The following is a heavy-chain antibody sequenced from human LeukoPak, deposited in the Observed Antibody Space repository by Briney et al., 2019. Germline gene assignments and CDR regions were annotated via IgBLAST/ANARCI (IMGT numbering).Heavy chain of an antibody. CDR1: GFTFSSYG. Sequence: GGSLRLSCAASGFTFSSYGMHWVRQAPGKGLEWVSYISGSSTIYYADPVRGRFTISRDNAKNSVYLQLNSLRAEDTAVYYCARAGGDYVWGSDRYPYYFDYWGQGTLVTVSS. CDR2: ISGSSTI. V-gene: IGHV3-48*04. CDR3: ARAGGDYVWGSDRYPYYFDY. D-gene: IGHD3-16*02. J-gene: IGHJ4*02.